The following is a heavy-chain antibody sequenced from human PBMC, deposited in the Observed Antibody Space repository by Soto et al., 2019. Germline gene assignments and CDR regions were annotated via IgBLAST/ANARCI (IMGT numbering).Heavy chain of an antibody. J-gene: IGHJ5*02. CDR3: AKDPSPQKNPVVTPGWFDP. CDR2: IYFTGTT. V-gene: IGHV4-31*03. Sequence: SETLSLTCTVSGGSIKTGGYYWSWIRQPPGKGLEWIGYIYFTGTTYYNPSLQSRVSMSVDMSKSQFSLELTSVTDADTAVYYCAKDPSPQKNPVVTPGWFDPWGQGILVTVSS. D-gene: IGHD2-21*02. CDR1: GGSIKTGGYY.